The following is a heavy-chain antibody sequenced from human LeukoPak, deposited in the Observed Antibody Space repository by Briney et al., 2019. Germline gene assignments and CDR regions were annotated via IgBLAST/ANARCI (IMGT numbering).Heavy chain of an antibody. V-gene: IGHV3-11*04. J-gene: IGHJ3*02. D-gene: IGHD2-2*01. CDR2: ISSSGSTI. CDR1: GFTFSDYY. CDR3: ARDRAWWVVVVPATRDDAFDI. Sequence: PGGSLRLSCAASGFTFSDYYMSWIRQAPGKGLEWVSYISSSGSTIYYADSVKGRFTISRDNAKNSLYLQMNSLRAEDTAVYYCARDRAWWVVVVPATRDDAFDIWGQGTMVTVSS.